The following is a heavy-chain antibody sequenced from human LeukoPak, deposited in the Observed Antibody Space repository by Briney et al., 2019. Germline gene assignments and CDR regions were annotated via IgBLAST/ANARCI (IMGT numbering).Heavy chain of an antibody. Sequence: SVKVSCKASGGTFSSYAISWVRQAPGQGLEWMGGIIPIFGTANYAQKFQGRVTITADKSTSTAYVELSSLRSEDTAVYYCARGAYYYGSGSYYLTYWGQGTLVTVSS. CDR2: IIPIFGTA. V-gene: IGHV1-69*06. D-gene: IGHD3-10*01. J-gene: IGHJ4*02. CDR3: ARGAYYYGSGSYYLTY. CDR1: GGTFSSYA.